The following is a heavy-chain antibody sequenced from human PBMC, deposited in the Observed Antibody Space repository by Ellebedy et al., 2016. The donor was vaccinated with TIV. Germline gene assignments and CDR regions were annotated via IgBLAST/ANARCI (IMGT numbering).Heavy chain of an antibody. J-gene: IGHJ4*02. V-gene: IGHV4-61*01. CDR1: GGSVSSGSYY. D-gene: IGHD6-19*01. Sequence: SETLSLXXAVSGGSVSSGSYYWSWIRQPPGKGLEWIGYIYYSGSTNYNPSLKSRVTISVDTSKNQFSLKLSSVTAADTAVYYCARGASGWYGFDYWGQGTLVTVSS. CDR2: IYYSGST. CDR3: ARGASGWYGFDY.